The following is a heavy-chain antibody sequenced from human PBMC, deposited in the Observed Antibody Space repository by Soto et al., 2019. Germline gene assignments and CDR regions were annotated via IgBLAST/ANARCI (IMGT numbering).Heavy chain of an antibody. CDR2: INHRGST. D-gene: IGHD1-7*01. J-gene: IGHJ4*02. CDR3: ARGLNWNYVAFEY. Sequence: SETLSLTCAVYGWSFSTYYWSLIRQPPWKGLEWIGEINHRGSTNYNPSLKSRVTISVDTSKNHFSLKLSSVTAADSAVYYCARGLNWNYVAFEYWGQGTMVTVSS. CDR1: GWSFSTYY. V-gene: IGHV4-34*01.